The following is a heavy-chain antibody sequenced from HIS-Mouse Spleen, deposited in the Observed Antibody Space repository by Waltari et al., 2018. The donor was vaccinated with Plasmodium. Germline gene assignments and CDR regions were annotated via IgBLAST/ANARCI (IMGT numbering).Heavy chain of an antibody. J-gene: IGHJ4*02. V-gene: IGHV1-18*01. CDR1: GYTFSSYG. CDR3: ARLLPWVHGHFDY. CDR2: NSCYNGNT. Sequence: QVQLVQSGAEGKRPGASVKVSCKASGYTFSSYGISWVRQAPGQGLEWMGGNSCYNGNTNCAQKVQGRVTMTTDTSTSTAYMELRSLRSDDTAVYYCARLLPWVHGHFDYWGQGTLVTVSS. D-gene: IGHD1-26*01.